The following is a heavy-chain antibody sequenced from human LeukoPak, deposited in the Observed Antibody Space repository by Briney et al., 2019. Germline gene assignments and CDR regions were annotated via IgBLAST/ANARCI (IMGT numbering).Heavy chain of an antibody. V-gene: IGHV3-30-3*01. J-gene: IGHJ5*02. CDR1: GFSFRNYA. Sequence: GGSLSLSCAASGFSFRNYAMHWVRQAPGKGRGWVAVISLDEAKTSYGDYVKGRVTISRDNSNNTLYLQMNSLRVEDTAIYYCAGGDYNENGFDPWGQGTLVTVSS. D-gene: IGHD1-14*01. CDR3: AGGDYNENGFDP. CDR2: ISLDEAKT.